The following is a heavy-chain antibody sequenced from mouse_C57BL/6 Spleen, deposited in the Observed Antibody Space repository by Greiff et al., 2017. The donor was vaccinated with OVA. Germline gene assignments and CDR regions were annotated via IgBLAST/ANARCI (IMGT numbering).Heavy chain of an antibody. D-gene: IGHD1-3*01. CDR1: GYTFTSYW. Sequence: VQLQQSGAELVKPGASVKLSCKASGYTFTSYWMHWVKQRPGQGLEWIGMIHPNSGSTNYNEKFKSKATLTVDKSSSTAYMQLSSLTSEDSAVYYCAKVGSQGYYFDYWGQGTTLTVSS. V-gene: IGHV1-64*01. J-gene: IGHJ2*01. CDR2: IHPNSGST. CDR3: AKVGSQGYYFDY.